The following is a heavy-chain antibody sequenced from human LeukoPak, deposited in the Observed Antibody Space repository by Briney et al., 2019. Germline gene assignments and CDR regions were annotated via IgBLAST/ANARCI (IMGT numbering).Heavy chain of an antibody. J-gene: IGHJ4*02. V-gene: IGHV1-18*01. CDR1: GYTFTTYG. D-gene: IGHD3-9*01. CDR3: ARETYSNILTGTDY. Sequence: ASVKVSCKASGYTFTTYGLSWVRQAPGQGLEWLGWISTYDDNIKYAQSLQGRLTLTIDTSTSTVYMELRSLTSDDTAVYYCARETYSNILTGTDYWGPGTLVTVSS. CDR2: ISTYDDNI.